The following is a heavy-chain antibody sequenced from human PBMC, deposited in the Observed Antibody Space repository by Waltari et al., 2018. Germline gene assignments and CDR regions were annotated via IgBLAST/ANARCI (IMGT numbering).Heavy chain of an antibody. Sequence: QVQVVQSGAEVKKPGASVKVSCKVSGYTLAGFSIHWVRRAPGKGLEWMGRLDPKDGHAVLAQDFQGRVTMTEDSSTDTAYMELSSLRPVDTALYYCHLTGRNIVVMAATSPSFYSYIDVWGRGTTVTVSS. CDR3: HLTGRNIVVMAATSPSFYSYIDV. CDR2: LDPKDGHA. CDR1: GYTLAGFS. V-gene: IGHV1-24*01. J-gene: IGHJ6*03. D-gene: IGHD2-15*01.